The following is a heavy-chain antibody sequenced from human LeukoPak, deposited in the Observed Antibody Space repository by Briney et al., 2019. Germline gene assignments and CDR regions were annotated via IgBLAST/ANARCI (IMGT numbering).Heavy chain of an antibody. Sequence: PSETLSLTCAVSGGSISNANWWTWVRQPPGKGLEWIGEIYHSGTNYNPSLKSRVAMSVDKSKNQFSLKLNSVTAADTAVYYCLYGGNSGDWLYWGQGTLVTVSS. CDR3: LYGGNSGDWLY. CDR1: GGSISNANW. J-gene: IGHJ4*02. V-gene: IGHV4-4*02. CDR2: IYHSGT. D-gene: IGHD4-23*01.